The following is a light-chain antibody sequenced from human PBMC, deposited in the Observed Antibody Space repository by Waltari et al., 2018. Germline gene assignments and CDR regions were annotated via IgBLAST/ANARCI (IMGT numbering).Light chain of an antibody. V-gene: IGKV2-28*01. Sequence: DIVMTQSPLSLPVTPGEPASISCRSSQSLLHSNGYTYLDWYLQKPGQSPQLLIYLGSNRASGVPDRFSGSGSGTDFTLKISRVDAEDVGVYYCMQALQTPPAFGGGTKVEIK. CDR1: QSLLHSNGYTY. J-gene: IGKJ4*01. CDR3: MQALQTPPA. CDR2: LGS.